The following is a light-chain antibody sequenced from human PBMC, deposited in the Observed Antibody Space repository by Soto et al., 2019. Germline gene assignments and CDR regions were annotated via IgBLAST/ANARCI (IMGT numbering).Light chain of an antibody. V-gene: IGKV1-5*03. CDR1: QSISSY. J-gene: IGKJ1*01. CDR2: QAC. CDR3: QQSKSYFRT. Sequence: DIEMTQSTSSLSSSVGDIFTITCRASQSISSYLNWYQQKPAQAPKLLTYQACSLQSGVPSRFTGSGTETEFTLTISSLLPDDFATYFCQQSKSYFRTFGQGKKVDI.